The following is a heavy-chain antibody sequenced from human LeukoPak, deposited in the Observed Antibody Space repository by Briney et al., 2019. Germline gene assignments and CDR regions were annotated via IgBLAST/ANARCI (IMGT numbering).Heavy chain of an antibody. CDR1: GGSISSSSYY. CDR2: IYYSGST. J-gene: IGHJ4*02. CDR3: ARPKGHYYSDY. Sequence: SETLSLTCTVSGGSISSSSYYWGWIRQPPGKGLEWIGSIYYSGSTYYNPSLKSRVTISVDTSKNQFSLKLSSVTAADTAVYYCARPKGHYYSDYWGQGTLVTVSS. V-gene: IGHV4-39*01.